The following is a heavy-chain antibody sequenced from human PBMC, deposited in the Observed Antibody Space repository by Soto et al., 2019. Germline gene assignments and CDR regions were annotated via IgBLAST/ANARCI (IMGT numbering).Heavy chain of an antibody. CDR2: IYYSGST. CDR3: ARGIEGWYQGRYYYGMDV. Sequence: SETLSLTCTVSGGSVSSGSYYWSWIRQPPGKGLEWIGYIYYSGSTNYNPSLKSRVTISVDTSKNQFSLKLSSVTAADTAVYYCARGIEGWYQGRYYYGMDVWGKGTTVTVSS. V-gene: IGHV4-61*01. D-gene: IGHD6-19*01. J-gene: IGHJ6*04. CDR1: GGSVSSGSYY.